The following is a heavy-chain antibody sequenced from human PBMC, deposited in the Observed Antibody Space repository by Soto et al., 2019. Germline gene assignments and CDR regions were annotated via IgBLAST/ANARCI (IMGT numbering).Heavy chain of an antibody. CDR3: ARGKEWLGENDY. Sequence: GGSLRLSCAASGFTFSSYAMHWVRQAPGKGLEWVAVISYDGSNKYYADSVKGRFTISRDNSKNTLYLQMNSLRAEDTAVYYCARGKEWLGENDYWGQGTLVTVSS. CDR2: ISYDGSNK. CDR1: GFTFSSYA. J-gene: IGHJ4*02. V-gene: IGHV3-30-3*01. D-gene: IGHD3-10*01.